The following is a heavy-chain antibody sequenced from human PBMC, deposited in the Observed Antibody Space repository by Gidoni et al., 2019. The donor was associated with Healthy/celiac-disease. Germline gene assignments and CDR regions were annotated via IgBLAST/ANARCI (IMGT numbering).Heavy chain of an antibody. Sequence: RLSCAASGFTFSSYAMSWVRQAPGKGLEWVSAIRGSGGSTYYADSVKGRFTISRDNSKNTLYLQMNSLRAEDTAVYYCAKDPTRVFWSGYYTGGWFDPWGQGTLVTVSS. J-gene: IGHJ5*02. CDR3: AKDPTRVFWSGYYTGGWFDP. V-gene: IGHV3-23*01. CDR1: GFTFSSYA. CDR2: IRGSGGST. D-gene: IGHD3-3*01.